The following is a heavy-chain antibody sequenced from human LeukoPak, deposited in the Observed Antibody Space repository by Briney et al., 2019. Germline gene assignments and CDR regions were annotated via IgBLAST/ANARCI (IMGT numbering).Heavy chain of an antibody. CDR3: ARQVSGYGAGSFYFDY. J-gene: IGHJ4*02. CDR1: GFTFSEYS. CDR2: ISTSSSHI. D-gene: IGHD3-10*01. V-gene: IGHV3-21*01. Sequence: GGSLGLSCAASGFTFSEYSMNWVRQAPGTGLEGVSFISTSSSHIYYGDSVKGRFTISRDNARNSVSLQMNSLRAEDTAVYYCARQVSGYGAGSFYFDYWGQGMLVTVSS.